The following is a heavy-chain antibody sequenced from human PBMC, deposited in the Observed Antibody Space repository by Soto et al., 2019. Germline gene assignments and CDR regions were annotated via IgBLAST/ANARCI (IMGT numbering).Heavy chain of an antibody. Sequence: QVQLVQSWAEVKKPGSSVKVSCKASGGTFSSDSFSWVRQAPGQGLEWMGGIIPMFDTPIYAQKFQDRVTITADESTSTAYMQLSSLRSGDTAVYYCARSGGLDRDFNYWGQGSLVTVSS. CDR2: IIPMFDTP. CDR3: ARSGGLDRDFNY. CDR1: GGTFSSDS. J-gene: IGHJ4*02. V-gene: IGHV1-69*12. D-gene: IGHD2-15*01.